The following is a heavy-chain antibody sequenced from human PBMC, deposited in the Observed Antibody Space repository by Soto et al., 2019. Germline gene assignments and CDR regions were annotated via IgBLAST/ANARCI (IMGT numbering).Heavy chain of an antibody. CDR2: IFHDGTA. Sequence: SDTMSLTCAVSGVSISSGNWWTWVRQSPQRGLEYIGEIFHDGTANYYPSFERRVAISVDTSKNQFSLKLTSVTAADTAIYFCARLVYDTRLNYMYFDFWGQGTLVTVSS. J-gene: IGHJ4*02. CDR3: ARLVYDTRLNYMYFDF. D-gene: IGHD3-10*01. V-gene: IGHV4-4*02. CDR1: GVSISSGNW.